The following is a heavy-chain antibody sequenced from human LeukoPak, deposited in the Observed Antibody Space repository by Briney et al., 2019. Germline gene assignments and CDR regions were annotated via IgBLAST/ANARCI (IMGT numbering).Heavy chain of an antibody. D-gene: IGHD4-17*01. Sequence: SETLSLTCTVSGGSISSRSYYWGWIRQPPGKGLEWIGSIYYRGSSYYNPSLKSRVTISVDTSKNQFSLKLSSVTAADTAVYYCARLSGVFGENDYWGQGTLVTVSS. V-gene: IGHV4-39*01. CDR3: ARLSGVFGENDY. CDR1: GGSISSRSYY. CDR2: IYYRGSS. J-gene: IGHJ4*02.